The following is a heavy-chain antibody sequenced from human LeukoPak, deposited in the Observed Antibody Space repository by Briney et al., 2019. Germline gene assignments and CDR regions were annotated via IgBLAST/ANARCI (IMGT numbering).Heavy chain of an antibody. CDR3: ARGASPLSEYSSNPNKIGFDY. D-gene: IGHD6-6*01. CDR2: IIPIFGTT. Sequence: VASVKVSCKASGGTFSSYAISWVRQATGQGLEWMGGIIPIFGTTNYAQKFQGRVTITTYESTSTAYMELSSLRSEDTAVYYCARGASPLSEYSSNPNKIGFDYWGQGTLVTVSS. J-gene: IGHJ4*02. CDR1: GGTFSSYA. V-gene: IGHV1-69*05.